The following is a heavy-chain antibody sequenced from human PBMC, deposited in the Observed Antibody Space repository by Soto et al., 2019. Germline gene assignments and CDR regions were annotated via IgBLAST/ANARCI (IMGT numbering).Heavy chain of an antibody. Sequence: QVQLVASGGGVVQPGRSLRLSCAASGFSFSNYGMNWVRQAPHKGLELVATVWEDGSNEYYVDSVKGRFTISRDNSKNTLFLQMHSLRADDTATYYCVTSSGYHWGQGTLVTVSS. CDR3: VTSSGYH. CDR1: GFSFSNYG. D-gene: IGHD6-25*01. CDR2: VWEDGSNE. V-gene: IGHV3-33*01. J-gene: IGHJ5*02.